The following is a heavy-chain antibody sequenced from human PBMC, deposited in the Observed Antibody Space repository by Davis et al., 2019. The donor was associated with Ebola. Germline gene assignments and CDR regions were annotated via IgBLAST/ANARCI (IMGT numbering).Heavy chain of an antibody. D-gene: IGHD2-2*01. V-gene: IGHV3-7*01. CDR2: IKQDGSEK. CDR1: GFTFSSYW. Sequence: PGGSLRLSCAASGFTFSSYWMSWVRQAPGKGLEWVANIKQDGSEKYYVDSVKGRFTISRDNAKNSLYLQMNSLRAEDTAVYYCARVRWPAAGDGMDVWGQGTTVTVSS. CDR3: ARVRWPAAGDGMDV. J-gene: IGHJ6*02.